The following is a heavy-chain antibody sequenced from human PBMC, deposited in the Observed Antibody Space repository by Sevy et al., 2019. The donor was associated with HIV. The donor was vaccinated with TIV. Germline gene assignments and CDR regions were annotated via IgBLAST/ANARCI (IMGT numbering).Heavy chain of an antibody. Sequence: SETLSLTCGIYTGAFNNYYWSWIRQPPGKGLEWIGEINRSGSTKYNPSLKSRVTISVDTSKNQFFLKLTSVRAADTAVYFCARGRTYYYDTTGRNWFDPWGQGTLVTVSS. J-gene: IGHJ5*02. CDR2: INRSGST. D-gene: IGHD3-22*01. CDR1: TGAFNNYY. V-gene: IGHV4-34*01. CDR3: ARGRTYYYDTTGRNWFDP.